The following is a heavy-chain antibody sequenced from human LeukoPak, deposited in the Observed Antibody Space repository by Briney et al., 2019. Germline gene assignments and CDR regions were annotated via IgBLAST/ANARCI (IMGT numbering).Heavy chain of an antibody. CDR3: ARGHTAVTRHFDF. D-gene: IGHD4-17*01. CDR2: ISSSSSYI. J-gene: IGHJ4*02. V-gene: IGHV3-21*01. Sequence: GGSLRLSCAASGFTFSSYSMNWVRQAPGKGLEWVSSISSSSSYIYYADSVKGRFTISRDDAKNLLYLDMNSLRAVDTAVYYCARGHTAVTRHFDFWGQGTLVTVSS. CDR1: GFTFSSYS.